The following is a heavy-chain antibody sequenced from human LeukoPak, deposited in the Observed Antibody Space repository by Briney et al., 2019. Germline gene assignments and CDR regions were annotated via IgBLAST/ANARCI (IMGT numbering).Heavy chain of an antibody. CDR1: GLTFSSYA. Sequence: GGSLRLSCAASGLTFSSYAMSWVRQAPGKGLEWVSAISGSGGSTYYADFVKGRFTISRDNSKKTLYLQMNSLRGEDTAVCNRARESDSKLVVVTKGRVDYWGQGTLVTVSS. V-gene: IGHV3-23*01. CDR3: ARESDSKLVVVTKGRVDY. J-gene: IGHJ4*02. CDR2: ISGSGGST. D-gene: IGHD3-22*01.